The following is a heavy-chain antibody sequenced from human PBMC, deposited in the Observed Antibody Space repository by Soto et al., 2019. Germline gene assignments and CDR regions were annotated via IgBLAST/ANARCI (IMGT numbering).Heavy chain of an antibody. D-gene: IGHD3-9*01. CDR3: AKEFDGGGCDP. J-gene: IGHJ5*02. CDR2: ISYDGSNK. Sequence: QVQLVESGGGVVQPGRSLRLSCAASGFTFSSYGMHWVRQAPGKGLEWVAVISYDGSNKYYADSVKGRFTISRDNSKNTLYLQMNSLRAEDTAVDYCAKEFDGGGCDPWGQRTLVTVSS. V-gene: IGHV3-30*18. CDR1: GFTFSSYG.